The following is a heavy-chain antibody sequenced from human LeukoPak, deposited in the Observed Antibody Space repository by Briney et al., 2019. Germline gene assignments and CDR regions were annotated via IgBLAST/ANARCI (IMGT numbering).Heavy chain of an antibody. J-gene: IGHJ4*02. CDR1: GGSFSSRTYY. CDR3: ARHYYDSSGYYPWYFDY. Sequence: SETLPLTCTVSGGSFSSRTYYWGWIRQPPGKGLEWIGSMYYSGSTYYNQSLKSRVTISVDTSKNQFSLKLTSVTAADTAVYYCARHYYDSSGYYPWYFDYWGQGTLVTVSS. V-gene: IGHV4-39*01. D-gene: IGHD3-22*01. CDR2: MYYSGST.